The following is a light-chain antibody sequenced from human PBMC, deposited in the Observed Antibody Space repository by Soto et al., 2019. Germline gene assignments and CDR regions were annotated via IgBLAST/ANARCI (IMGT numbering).Light chain of an antibody. V-gene: IGLV1-40*01. CDR1: SSNIGAGYD. Sequence: SVLTQPPSVSGAPGQRVTISCTGSSSNIGAGYDLHWYRQLPGTAPKLLIYDDNNRPSGVPDRFSGSKSGTSASLAISGLQAEDEADYYCQSYDSSLSGYVFGTGTKATVL. CDR2: DDN. J-gene: IGLJ1*01. CDR3: QSYDSSLSGYV.